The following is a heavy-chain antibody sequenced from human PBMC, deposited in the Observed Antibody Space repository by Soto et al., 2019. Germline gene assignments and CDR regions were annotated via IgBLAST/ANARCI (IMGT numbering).Heavy chain of an antibody. CDR2: IYPGDSDT. Sequence: GESLKISCKGSGYSFTSYWIGWVRQMPGKGLEWMGIIYPGDSDTRYSPSFQGQVTISADKSISTAYLQWSSLKASDTAMYYCASTGTTGTTAYYYSGMDVWGQGTTVTVSS. D-gene: IGHD1-1*01. J-gene: IGHJ6*02. V-gene: IGHV5-51*01. CDR3: ASTGTTGTTAYYYSGMDV. CDR1: GYSFTSYW.